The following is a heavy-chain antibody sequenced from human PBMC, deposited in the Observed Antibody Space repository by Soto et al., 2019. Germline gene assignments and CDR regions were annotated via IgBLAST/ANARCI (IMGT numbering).Heavy chain of an antibody. V-gene: IGHV3-53*01. Sequence: GGSLRLSCAASGFTVSSNYMSWVRQAPGKGLEWVSVIYSGGSTYYADSVKGRFTISRDNSKNTLYLQMNSLRAEDTAVYYCARLLYYYDSSGYNWFDPWGQGTLVTVSS. CDR2: IYSGGST. CDR3: ARLLYYYDSSGYNWFDP. J-gene: IGHJ5*02. D-gene: IGHD3-22*01. CDR1: GFTVSSNY.